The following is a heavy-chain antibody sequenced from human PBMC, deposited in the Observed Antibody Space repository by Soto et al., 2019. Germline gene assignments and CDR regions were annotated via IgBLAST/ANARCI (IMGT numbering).Heavy chain of an antibody. V-gene: IGHV3-21*01. Sequence: VGSLRLSCASSGFTFSSYSMNWVRQAPGKGLEWVSSISSSSSYIYYADSVKGRFTISRDNAKNSLYLQMNSLRAEDTAVYYCARGVGQLLFSREEEYHWLNPWGKGNLVTISS. J-gene: IGHJ5*02. D-gene: IGHD2-2*01. CDR3: ARGVGQLLFSREEEYHWLNP. CDR1: GFTFSSYS. CDR2: ISSSSSYI.